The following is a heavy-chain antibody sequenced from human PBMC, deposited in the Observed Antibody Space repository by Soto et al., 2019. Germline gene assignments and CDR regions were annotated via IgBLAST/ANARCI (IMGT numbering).Heavy chain of an antibody. CDR3: VCGGNFFVY. Sequence: EVQLVESGGGLVQPGGSLRLSCAASGFTFSTYWMTWVRKPPGKGLEWVANLDQDGSERYYVDSVRGRFTITRDNTKNPLYLQMPSLRAEDTAVYYCVCGGNFFVYWGQGTLASVSP. CDR2: LDQDGSER. CDR1: GFTFSTYW. J-gene: IGHJ4*02. D-gene: IGHD3-16*01. V-gene: IGHV3-7*01.